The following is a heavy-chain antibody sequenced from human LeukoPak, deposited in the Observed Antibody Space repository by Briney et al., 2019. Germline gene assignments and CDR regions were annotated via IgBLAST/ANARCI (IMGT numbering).Heavy chain of an antibody. Sequence: SVKVSCKASGFTFTSSAVQWVRQGRGQRLEWIGWIVVGSGNTNYAQKFQERVTITRDMSTSTAYMELSSLRSEDTAVYYCAAVPTMVRGVIGGARWGQGTLVTVSS. CDR1: GFTFTSSA. D-gene: IGHD3-10*01. CDR2: IVVGSGNT. J-gene: IGHJ4*02. V-gene: IGHV1-58*01. CDR3: AAVPTMVRGVIGGAR.